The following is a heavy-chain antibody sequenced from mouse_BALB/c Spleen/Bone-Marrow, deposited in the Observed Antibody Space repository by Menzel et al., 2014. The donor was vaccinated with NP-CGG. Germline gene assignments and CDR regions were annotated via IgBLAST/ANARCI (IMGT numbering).Heavy chain of an antibody. Sequence: QVQLQQSGPGLVAPSQSLSITCTVSGFSLTGYGVNWVRRPPGKGLEWLGMIWGDGSTDYNSALKSRLSISKDNSKSQVFLKMNSLQTDDTARHYCAREGDYSLYAMDYWGQGISVTVSS. J-gene: IGHJ4*01. CDR2: IWGDGST. V-gene: IGHV2-6-7*01. CDR3: AREGDYSLYAMDY. CDR1: GFSLTGYG. D-gene: IGHD1-1*01.